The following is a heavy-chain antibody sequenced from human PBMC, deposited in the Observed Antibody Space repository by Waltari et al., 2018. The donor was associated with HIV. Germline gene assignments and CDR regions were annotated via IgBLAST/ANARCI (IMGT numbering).Heavy chain of an antibody. V-gene: IGHV4-38-2*01. Sequence: QVQLQESGPGLVKPSETLSLTCAVAGYSISSGYYWGWIRQPPGKGLEWIGSIYHSGSTYYNTSLKSRVTISVDTSKNQFSLKLSSVTAADTAVYYCARGPPGDPDYWGQGTLVIVSS. J-gene: IGHJ4*02. D-gene: IGHD1-1*01. CDR3: ARGPPGDPDY. CDR2: IYHSGST. CDR1: GYSISSGYY.